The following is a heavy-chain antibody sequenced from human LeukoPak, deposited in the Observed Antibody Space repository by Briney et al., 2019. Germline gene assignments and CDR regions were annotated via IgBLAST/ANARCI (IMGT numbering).Heavy chain of an antibody. V-gene: IGHV4-59*01. CDR2: IYYSGST. D-gene: IGHD2-2*01. CDR1: GGSISSYY. J-gene: IGHJ4*02. CDR3: ARAQPIVVVPAAILRGYYFDY. Sequence: SETLSLTCTVSGGSISSYYWSWIRQPPGKGLEWIGYIYYSGSTNYNPSLKSRVTISVDTSKNQFSLKLSSVTAADTAVYYCARAQPIVVVPAAILRGYYFDYWGQGTLVTVSS.